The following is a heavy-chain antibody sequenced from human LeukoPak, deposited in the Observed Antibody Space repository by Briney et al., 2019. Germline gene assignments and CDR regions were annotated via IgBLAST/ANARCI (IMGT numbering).Heavy chain of an antibody. CDR3: ALEGGYCSSATCYGPDY. D-gene: IGHD2-2*01. CDR2: ISGSGDNT. V-gene: IGHV3-23*01. J-gene: IGHJ4*02. Sequence: PGGSLRLSCAASGFTFSSYAMSWVRQAPGKGLEWVSGISGSGDNTYYADSVKGRFTISRDNSKNTLYLQMNSLRAEDTAVYHCALEGGYCSSATCYGPDYWGQGTLVTVSS. CDR1: GFTFSSYA.